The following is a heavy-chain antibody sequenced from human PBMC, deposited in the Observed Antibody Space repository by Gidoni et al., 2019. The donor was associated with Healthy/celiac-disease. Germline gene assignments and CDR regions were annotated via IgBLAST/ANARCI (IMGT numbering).Heavy chain of an antibody. V-gene: IGHV2-5*02. CDR1: GFSLSTSGVG. CDR3: AHSPLYSSSATRPYYYYYYMDV. J-gene: IGHJ6*03. D-gene: IGHD6-6*01. CDR2: IYWDDDK. Sequence: QITLKESGPTLVKPTQTLTLTCTFSGFSLSTSGVGVGWIRQPPGKALEWLALIYWDDDKRYSPSLKSRLTITKDTSKNQVVLTMTNMDPVDTATYYCAHSPLYSSSATRPYYYYYYMDVWGKGTTVTVSS.